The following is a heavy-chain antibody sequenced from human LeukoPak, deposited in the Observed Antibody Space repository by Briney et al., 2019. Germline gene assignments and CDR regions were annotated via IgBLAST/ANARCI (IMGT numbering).Heavy chain of an antibody. V-gene: IGHV4-30-4*02. CDR2: IYYSGST. CDR3: ARAAAAGNYYYYYMDV. D-gene: IGHD6-13*01. CDR1: GGSISSGDYY. Sequence: SETLSLTCTVSGGSISSGDYYWSWIRQPPRKGMEWIGYIYYSGSTYYNPSLKSRVTISVDTSKNQFSLKLSSVTAADTAVYYCARAAAAGNYYYYYMDVWGKGTTVTVSS. J-gene: IGHJ6*03.